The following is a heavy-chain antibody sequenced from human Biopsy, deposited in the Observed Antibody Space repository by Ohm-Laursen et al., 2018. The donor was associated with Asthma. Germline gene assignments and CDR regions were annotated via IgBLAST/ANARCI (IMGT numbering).Heavy chain of an antibody. V-gene: IGHV1-3*01. J-gene: IGHJ5*02. Sequence: ASVKVSCKTSGYTFTSNAIHWMRQAPGQSLEWMAWLNPANGNTKYSQQFQGRVTITRDTSASTAYMELSSLTSEDTAVFYCAREVGATRYDPWGQGTLVTVSS. CDR2: LNPANGNT. CDR3: AREVGATRYDP. CDR1: GYTFTSNA. D-gene: IGHD1-26*01.